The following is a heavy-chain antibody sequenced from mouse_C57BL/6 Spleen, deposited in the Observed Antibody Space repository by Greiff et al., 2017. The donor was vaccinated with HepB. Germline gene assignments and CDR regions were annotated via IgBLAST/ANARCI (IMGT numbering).Heavy chain of an antibody. CDR2: INPGSGGT. CDR1: GYAFTNYL. D-gene: IGHD2-2*01. Sequence: VQLQQSGAELVRPGTSVKVSCKASGYAFTNYLIEWVKQRPGQGLEWIGVINPGSGGTNYNEKFKGKATLTADKSSSTAYMQLSSLTSEDSAVYFCARYDYGYHWYFDVWGTGTTVTVSS. J-gene: IGHJ1*03. CDR3: ARYDYGYHWYFDV. V-gene: IGHV1-54*01.